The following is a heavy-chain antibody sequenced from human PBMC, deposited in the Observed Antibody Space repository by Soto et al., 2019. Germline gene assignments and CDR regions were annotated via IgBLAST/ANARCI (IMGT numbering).Heavy chain of an antibody. Sequence: LSLTCTVSGGSISSGDYYWSWIRQPPGKGLEWIGYIYYSGSTYYNPSLKSRVTISVDTSKNQFSLKLSSVTAADTAVYYCARAAGTTVGGTYYYYGMDVWGQGTTVTVSS. V-gene: IGHV4-30-4*01. CDR2: IYYSGST. J-gene: IGHJ6*02. CDR1: GGSISSGDYY. D-gene: IGHD1-7*01. CDR3: ARAAGTTVGGTYYYYGMDV.